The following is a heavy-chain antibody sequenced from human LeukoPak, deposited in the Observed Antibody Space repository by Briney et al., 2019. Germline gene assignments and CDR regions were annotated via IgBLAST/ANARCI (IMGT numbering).Heavy chain of an antibody. CDR2: IYYSGST. J-gene: IGHJ4*02. V-gene: IGHV4-39*01. CDR1: GDSINSGSYY. CDR3: ARVGVFGVVSDS. Sequence: PSETLSLTCTVSGDSINSGSYYWVWIRQPPGTGLEWIGSIYYSGSTYYSPSPKSRVTISVDTSKIQFSLRLSSVTAADTAVYYCARVGVFGVVSDSWGQGILVTVSS. D-gene: IGHD3-3*01.